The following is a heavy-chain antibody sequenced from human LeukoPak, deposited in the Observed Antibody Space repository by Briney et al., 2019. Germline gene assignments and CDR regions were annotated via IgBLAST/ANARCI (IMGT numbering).Heavy chain of an antibody. Sequence: GASVKVSCKASGYTFTSYGISWVRQAPGQGLEWMGWISAYNGNTNYAQKLQGRVTMTTDTSTSTAYMELRSLRSDDTAVYYCARDPVPLWFGDMGDLGGYWGQGTLVTVSS. J-gene: IGHJ4*02. CDR1: GYTFTSYG. D-gene: IGHD3-10*01. CDR2: ISAYNGNT. V-gene: IGHV1-18*01. CDR3: ARDPVPLWFGDMGDLGGY.